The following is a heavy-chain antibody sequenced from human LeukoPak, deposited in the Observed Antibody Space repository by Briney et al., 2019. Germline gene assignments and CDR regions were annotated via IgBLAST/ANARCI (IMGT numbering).Heavy chain of an antibody. D-gene: IGHD1-26*01. CDR3: ARHSESYYDLDY. V-gene: IGHV5-51*01. Sequence: GASLKISCKGSGSSFTSYWIGWVRQMPGKGLELMGIIYPGDSDTRYSPSFQGQVTISADKSISTAYLQWSSLKASDTAMYYCARHSESYYDLDYWGQGTLGTVSS. J-gene: IGHJ4*02. CDR2: IYPGDSDT. CDR1: GSSFTSYW.